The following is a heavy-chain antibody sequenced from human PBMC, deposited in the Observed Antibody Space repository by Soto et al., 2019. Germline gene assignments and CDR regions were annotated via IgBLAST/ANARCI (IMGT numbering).Heavy chain of an antibody. CDR3: ARARGYCSSTSCYGMDV. CDR2: INSDGSST. Sequence: PGGSLRLSCAASGFTFSSYWMHWVRQAPGKGLVWVSRINSDGSSTSYADSVKGRFTISRDNAKNTLYLQMNSLRAEDTAVYYCARARGYCSSTSCYGMDVWGQGTTVTVSS. J-gene: IGHJ6*02. D-gene: IGHD2-2*03. V-gene: IGHV3-74*01. CDR1: GFTFSSYW.